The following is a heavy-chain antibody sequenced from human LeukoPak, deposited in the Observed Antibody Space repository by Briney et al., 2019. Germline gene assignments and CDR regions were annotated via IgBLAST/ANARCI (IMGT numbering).Heavy chain of an antibody. CDR3: ARGGYGSSSHNWFDP. J-gene: IGHJ5*02. D-gene: IGHD2-2*01. CDR1: GGSISSYY. Sequence: PSETLPLTCTVSGGSISSYYWSWIRQPPGKGLEWIGYIYYSGSTNYNPSLKSRVTISVDTSKNQFSLKLSSVTAADTAVYYCARGGYGSSSHNWFDPWGQGTLVTVSS. V-gene: IGHV4-59*01. CDR2: IYYSGST.